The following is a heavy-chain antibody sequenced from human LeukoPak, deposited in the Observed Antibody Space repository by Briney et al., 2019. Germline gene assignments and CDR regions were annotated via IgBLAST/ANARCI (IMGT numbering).Heavy chain of an antibody. D-gene: IGHD3-10*01. J-gene: IGHJ4*02. V-gene: IGHV4-30-4*01. CDR2: IYYSGTT. CDR1: GGSISSGNYY. Sequence: SQTLSLTCSVSGGSISSGNYYWSWIRQPPGKGLEWIGYIYYSGTTFYNPSLKSRVTISVDTSKNQFSLKLSSVTAADTAVYYCVRDKTNMVFGKWGQGTLVTVSS. CDR3: VRDKTNMVFGK.